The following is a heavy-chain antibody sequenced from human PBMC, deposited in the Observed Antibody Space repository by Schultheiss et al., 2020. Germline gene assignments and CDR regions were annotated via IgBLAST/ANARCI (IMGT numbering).Heavy chain of an antibody. CDR1: GGSFSGYY. J-gene: IGHJ5*02. CDR2: IYYSGNT. Sequence: SQTLSLTCAVYGGSFSGYYWSWIRQPPGKGLEWIGSIYYSGNTSYNPSLRSRVTISVDTSKKQFSLKLSSVTAADTAVYYCARAVKGRGVRAFDPWGQGTLVTISS. D-gene: IGHD3-10*01. V-gene: IGHV4-34*01. CDR3: ARAVKGRGVRAFDP.